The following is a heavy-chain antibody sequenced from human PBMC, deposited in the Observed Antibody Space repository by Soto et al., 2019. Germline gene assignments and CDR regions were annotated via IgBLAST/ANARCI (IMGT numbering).Heavy chain of an antibody. CDR1: GDIFTGYH. CDR3: ARDARGTRGFDEMDI. J-gene: IGHJ6*02. V-gene: IGHV1-2*02. CDR2: INPNSGDT. Sequence: ASVKVSCKASGDIFTGYHIHCVRQAPGRGLEWMGWINPNSGDTEYAQNFQGRVTMTRDTSFNLVYMEMSGLMSDDTAVYYCARDARGTRGFDEMDIWGQGTTVTV. D-gene: IGHD3-9*01.